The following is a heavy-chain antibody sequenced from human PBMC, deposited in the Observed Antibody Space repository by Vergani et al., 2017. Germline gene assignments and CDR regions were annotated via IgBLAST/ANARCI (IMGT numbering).Heavy chain of an antibody. CDR3: ARTHGGKSDY. CDR2: TYYRSKWYN. J-gene: IGHJ4*02. Sequence: QLQLQQSGPGLVTLSQPLSLPCAISGDSVSSNSATWDWIRQSPSRGLEWLGRTYYRSKWYNEYAVSVKSRITINPDTSKNQFSLQLNSVTPEDTAVYYCARTHGGKSDYWGQGTLVTVSS. D-gene: IGHD4-23*01. V-gene: IGHV6-1*01. CDR1: GDSVSSNSAT.